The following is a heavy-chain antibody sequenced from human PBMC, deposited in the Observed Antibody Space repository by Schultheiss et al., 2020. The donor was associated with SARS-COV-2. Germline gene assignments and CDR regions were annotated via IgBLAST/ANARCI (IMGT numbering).Heavy chain of an antibody. CDR2: INPNSGGT. V-gene: IGHV1-2*02. Sequence: ASVKVSCKASGYTFTSYAMNWVRQAPGQGLEWMGWINPNSGGTNYAQKFQGRVTMTRDTSISTAYMELSRLRSDDTAVYYCARGGGQLVPYYYYGMDVWGQGTTVTVSS. CDR1: GYTFTSYA. J-gene: IGHJ6*02. D-gene: IGHD6-6*01. CDR3: ARGGGQLVPYYYYGMDV.